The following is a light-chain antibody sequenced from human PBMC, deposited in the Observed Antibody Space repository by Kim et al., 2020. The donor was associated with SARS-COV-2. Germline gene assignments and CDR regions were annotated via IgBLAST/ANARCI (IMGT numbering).Light chain of an antibody. J-gene: IGKJ5*01. Sequence: TSVGDRVTNTCRASQNITNYLSWYQQKPGKAPKLLIYAASNLQSGVPSRFSGSGSGADFSLTITSLQPEDFASYYCHQSYTTPRTFGQGTRLEIK. V-gene: IGKV1-39*01. CDR3: HQSYTTPRT. CDR2: AAS. CDR1: QNITNY.